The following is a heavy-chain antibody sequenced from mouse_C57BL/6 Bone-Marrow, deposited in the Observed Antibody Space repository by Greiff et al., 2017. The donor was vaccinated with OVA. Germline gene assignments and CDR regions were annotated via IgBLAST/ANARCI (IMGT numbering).Heavy chain of an antibody. Sequence: VKLMESGPGLVQPSQSLSITCTVSGFSLTSYGVHWVRQSPGKGLEWLGVIWSGGSTDYNAAFISRLSISKDNSKSQVFFKMNSLQADDTAIYYCARLGLRNWYFDVWGTGTTVTVSS. J-gene: IGHJ1*03. CDR1: GFSLTSYG. CDR2: IWSGGST. D-gene: IGHD2-2*01. CDR3: ARLGLRNWYFDV. V-gene: IGHV2-2*01.